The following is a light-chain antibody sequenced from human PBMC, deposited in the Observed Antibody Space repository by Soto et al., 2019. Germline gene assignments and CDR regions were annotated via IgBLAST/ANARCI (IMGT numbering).Light chain of an antibody. CDR3: YSYAGSSTLV. J-gene: IGLJ2*01. CDR1: SSDVGTYNL. CDR2: EGS. V-gene: IGLV2-23*01. Sequence: QSALTQPASVSGSPGQSITISCTGTSSDVGTYNLVSWYQQHPGKAPKLMIYEGSKRPSGVSNRFSGSKSGNTASLTISGLQAEDEADYYCYSYAGSSTLVFGGGTKLTAL.